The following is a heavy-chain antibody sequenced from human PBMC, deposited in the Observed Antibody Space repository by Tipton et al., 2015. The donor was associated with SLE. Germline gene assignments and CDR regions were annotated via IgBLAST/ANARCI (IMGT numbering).Heavy chain of an antibody. V-gene: IGHV4-61*08. Sequence: LRLSCTVAGGSISSGDYYWNWIRQPPGKGLEWIGYISYGGGTNYNPSLKSRVTISVDTAKNQFSLKLTSVTAADTAVYYCARQGTTRSPFDYWGQGTLVTVSS. CDR2: ISYGGGT. CDR3: ARQGTTRSPFDY. D-gene: IGHD1-14*01. J-gene: IGHJ4*02. CDR1: GGSISSGDYY.